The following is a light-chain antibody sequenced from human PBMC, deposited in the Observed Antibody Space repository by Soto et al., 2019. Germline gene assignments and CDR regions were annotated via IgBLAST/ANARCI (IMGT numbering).Light chain of an antibody. Sequence: EIVLTQSPGALSLPPGERATLSCRASQSVSSSYLAWYQQKPGQAPRLLISGASTGATGIPARFSGSGSGTEFTLTISSLQSEDCAIYYCQQYHTWPITFGGGTKVDIK. J-gene: IGKJ4*01. V-gene: IGKV3-15*01. CDR2: GAS. CDR3: QQYHTWPIT. CDR1: QSVSSSY.